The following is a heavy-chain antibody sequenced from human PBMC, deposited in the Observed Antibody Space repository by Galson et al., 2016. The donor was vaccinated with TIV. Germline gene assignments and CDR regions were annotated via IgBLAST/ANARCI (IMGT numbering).Heavy chain of an antibody. CDR3: ATWDYHDNWFQP. V-gene: IGHV3-15*01. J-gene: IGHJ5*02. Sequence: SLRLSCAASGFTFSNVWMNWFRRAPGMGLEWVGRIKNKIDGGTTDYGAPVKGRFTISRDDSKSTVYLQLNSLNSEDTGVYYCATWDYHDNWFQPWGQGTLVTVSS. CDR1: GFTFSNVW. D-gene: IGHD1-7*01. CDR2: IKNKIDGGTT.